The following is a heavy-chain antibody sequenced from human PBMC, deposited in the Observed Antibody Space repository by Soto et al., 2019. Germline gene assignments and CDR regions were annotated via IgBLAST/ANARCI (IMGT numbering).Heavy chain of an antibody. CDR1: GFTFSGYA. Sequence: EVQLVDSGGGLVQPGGSLRLSCAASGFTFSGYALTWVRQAPGKGLEWGAGISGGGDGTFYADSVKGRFTISRDNSKNPLYLQMTTMRAVCKAVSYCARKVSGTTVRPYLSYFDLWGRGTLVPVSS. CDR3: ARKVSGTTVRPYLSYFDL. V-gene: IGHV3-23*04. CDR2: ISGGGDGT. D-gene: IGHD3-10*01. J-gene: IGHJ2*01.